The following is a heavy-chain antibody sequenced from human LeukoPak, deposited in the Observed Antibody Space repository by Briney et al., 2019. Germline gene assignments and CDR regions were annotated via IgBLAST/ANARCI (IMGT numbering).Heavy chain of an antibody. CDR3: ARATGTWGHDGFDI. CDR1: GYTFSSYG. D-gene: IGHD3-16*01. J-gene: IGHJ3*02. Sequence: ASVKVSCKASGYTFSSYGISWVRQAPGQGLEWMGWISAYNGNTNYRQKLQGRVTMTTDTSTSTAYMDLRSLRSDDTAVYYCARATGTWGHDGFDIWGQGTMVTVSS. CDR2: ISAYNGNT. V-gene: IGHV1-18*01.